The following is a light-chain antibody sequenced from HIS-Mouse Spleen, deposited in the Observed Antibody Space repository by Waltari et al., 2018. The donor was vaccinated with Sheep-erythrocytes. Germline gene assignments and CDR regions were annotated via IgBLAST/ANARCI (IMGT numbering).Light chain of an antibody. CDR3: CSYAGSYNHV. Sequence: QSALTQPRSVSGSPGPSVPLSCPGTSSDVGCHTYLPWYHHHPGKAPKLMIYDVSKRPSGVPDRFSGSKSGNTASLTISGLQAEDEADYYCCSYAGSYNHVFATGTKVTVL. V-gene: IGLV2-11*01. CDR2: DVS. J-gene: IGLJ1*01. CDR1: SSDVGCHTY.